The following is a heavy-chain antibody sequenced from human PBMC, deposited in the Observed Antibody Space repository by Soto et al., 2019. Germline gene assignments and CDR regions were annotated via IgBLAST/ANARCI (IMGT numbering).Heavy chain of an antibody. J-gene: IGHJ4*02. CDR1: GFSFKYYY. Sequence: PGVSLRLSCAASGFSFKYYYLTWMRQTPEKGLEWISTITSSGGNAYYAASVKGRVTISRDNAHNSLYLQMSGLSAEDTALYYCASDMYTNYVHYCGLWGQGTLVTVSS. D-gene: IGHD3-16*01. CDR3: ASDMYTNYVHYCGL. V-gene: IGHV3-11*01. CDR2: ITSSGGNA.